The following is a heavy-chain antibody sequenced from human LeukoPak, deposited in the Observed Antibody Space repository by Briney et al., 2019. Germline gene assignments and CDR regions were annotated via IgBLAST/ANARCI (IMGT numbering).Heavy chain of an antibody. D-gene: IGHD5-12*01. CDR3: ARAGYSGYFDY. Sequence: GGSLRLSCAVSGFTFSSYAMSWVRQAPGQGLEWVSAISGSGDSTYYADSVKGRFTISRDNSKNTLYLQMNSLRAEDTAVYYCARAGYSGYFDYWGQGTLVTVSS. CDR1: GFTFSSYA. V-gene: IGHV3-23*01. J-gene: IGHJ4*02. CDR2: ISGSGDST.